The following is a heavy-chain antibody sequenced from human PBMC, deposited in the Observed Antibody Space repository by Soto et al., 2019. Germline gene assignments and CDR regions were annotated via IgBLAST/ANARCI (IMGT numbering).Heavy chain of an antibody. J-gene: IGHJ6*02. CDR2: MRPNSVNT. CDR1: GYTFSTYD. V-gene: IGHV1-8*01. Sequence: QVQLVQSGAEVKEPGASVKLSCKASGYTFSTYDINWVRQASGQGLEWVGYMRPNSVNTGRAQKFQGRLTMTADPSIRPAYRDLSSLPSDGPGVYYCVREGLDVWGQGTTVTVSS. CDR3: VREGLDV.